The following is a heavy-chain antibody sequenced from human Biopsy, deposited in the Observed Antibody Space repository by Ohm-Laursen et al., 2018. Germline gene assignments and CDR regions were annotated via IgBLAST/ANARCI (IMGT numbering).Heavy chain of an antibody. V-gene: IGHV4-61*01. Sequence: GTLSLTCTVSGYSGSSGSFYCHGIRQPPGQVLEYIGYIYDRGSTANYNRSLESRVTMSVDMLKNQFSLKLSSVTAADTAIYYCARGMRSSGWPYFDSWGQGTLVTVSS. CDR3: ARGMRSSGWPYFDS. D-gene: IGHD6-19*01. CDR1: GYSGSSGSFY. J-gene: IGHJ4*02. CDR2: IYDRGST.